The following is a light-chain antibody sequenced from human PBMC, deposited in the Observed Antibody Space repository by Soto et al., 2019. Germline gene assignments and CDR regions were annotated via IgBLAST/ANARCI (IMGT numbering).Light chain of an antibody. CDR1: SSDVGNYNY. J-gene: IGLJ2*01. Sequence: QSALTQPRSVSGSPGQSVTISCTGTSSDVGNYNYVSWYQQHPGTAPKLMIYDVSKRPSGVPDRFSGSKSGNTASLTISGLQAEDEADYYCCSYAGSFTLLFGGGTKLTVL. CDR3: CSYAGSFTLL. V-gene: IGLV2-11*01. CDR2: DVS.